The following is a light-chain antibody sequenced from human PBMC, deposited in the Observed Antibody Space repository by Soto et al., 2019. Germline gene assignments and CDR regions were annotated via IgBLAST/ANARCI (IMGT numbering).Light chain of an antibody. V-gene: IGKV2-28*01. CDR1: ESLLQSNGYNY. J-gene: IGKJ2*01. CDR2: LAS. CDR3: QRALHTAQAIYT. Sequence: DIVITQSPLSLPVTPGGPASISCRSSESLLQSNGYNYLDWYLQKPGQSPQLLIYLASNRASGVTDRFSGSGSGTDFTLKISRVEAEYFGIYYCQRALHTAQAIYTFGQGTRLELK.